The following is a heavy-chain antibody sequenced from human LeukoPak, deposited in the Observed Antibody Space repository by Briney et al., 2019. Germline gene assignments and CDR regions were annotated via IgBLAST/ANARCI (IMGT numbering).Heavy chain of an antibody. CDR2: LNDDGSTK. J-gene: IGHJ4*02. Sequence: GGSLRPSSDVSEFTPTAKATSCVRPAHRKGRGWVSGLNDDGSTKIYADTVQVRITISRDNSENTVYLQMNNLRAEYTSLYYCASRPSGYSSGYVYWGQGALVTVSS. CDR1: EFTPTAKA. V-gene: IGHV3-23*01. CDR3: ASRPSGYSSGYVY. D-gene: IGHD5-18*01.